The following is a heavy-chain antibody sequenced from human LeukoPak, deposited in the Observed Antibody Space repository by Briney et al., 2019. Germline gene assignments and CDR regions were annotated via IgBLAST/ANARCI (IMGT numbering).Heavy chain of an antibody. D-gene: IGHD3-22*01. Sequence: SETLSLTCAVYGGSFSGYYWSWIRQPPGKGLEWIGEINHSGSTNYNPSLKSRVTISVDTSKNQFSLKLSSVTAADTAVYYCARVSLDYYDGSGPGGFQHWGQGTLVTVSS. CDR2: INHSGST. V-gene: IGHV4-34*01. CDR1: GGSFSGYY. J-gene: IGHJ1*01. CDR3: ARVSLDYYDGSGPGGFQH.